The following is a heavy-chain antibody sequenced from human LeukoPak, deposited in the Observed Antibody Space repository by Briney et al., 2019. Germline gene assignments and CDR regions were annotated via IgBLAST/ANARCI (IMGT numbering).Heavy chain of an antibody. CDR1: GGTFSSYA. CDR2: IIPIFGTA. CDR3: AKTFYPLFEYFQH. J-gene: IGHJ1*01. Sequence: SVKVSCKASGGTFSSYAISWVRQAPGQGLEWMGGIIPIFGTANYAQKFQGRVTITTDESTSTAYMELSSLRSEDTAVYYCAKTFYPLFEYFQHWGQGTLVTVSS. D-gene: IGHD2/OR15-2a*01. V-gene: IGHV1-69*05.